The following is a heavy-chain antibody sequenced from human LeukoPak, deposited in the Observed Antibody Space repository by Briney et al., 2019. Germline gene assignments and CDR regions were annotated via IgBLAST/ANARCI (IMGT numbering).Heavy chain of an antibody. CDR2: IYFSGTT. V-gene: IGHV4-31*03. Sequence: TSETLSLTCTVSGGSISSGGYYWSWIRQHPGKGLEWIGYIYFSGTTYYNPSLESRVTISVDTSQNRFSLKLSSVTAADTAVYYCARYDSSAIKGNFDYWGQGTLVTVSS. CDR1: GGSISSGGYY. J-gene: IGHJ4*02. CDR3: ARYDSSAIKGNFDY. D-gene: IGHD3-22*01.